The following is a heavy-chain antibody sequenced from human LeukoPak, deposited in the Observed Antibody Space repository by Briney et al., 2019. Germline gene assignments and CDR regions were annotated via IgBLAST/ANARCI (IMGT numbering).Heavy chain of an antibody. CDR3: ARGEVDTAMGLDY. CDR1: GFTFSDYY. J-gene: IGHJ4*02. Sequence: GGSLRLSCAASGFTFSDYYMSWIRQAPGKGLEWVSSISSSSSYIYYADSVKGRFTISRDNAKNSLYLQMNSLRAEDTAVYYCARGEVDTAMGLDYWGQGTLVTVSS. CDR2: ISSSSSYI. D-gene: IGHD5-18*01. V-gene: IGHV3-11*06.